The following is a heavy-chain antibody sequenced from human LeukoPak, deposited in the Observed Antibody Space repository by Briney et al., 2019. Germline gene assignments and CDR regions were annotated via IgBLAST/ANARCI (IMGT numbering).Heavy chain of an antibody. J-gene: IGHJ6*02. Sequence: GGSLRLSCAASGFTFSSYGMHWVRQAPGKGLEWVAVISYDGSNKYYADSVKGRFTISRDNSKNTLYLQMNSLRAEDTAVYYCAKDYGRQLVPYYYYGMDVWGQGTTVTVSS. CDR1: GFTFSSYG. CDR2: ISYDGSNK. V-gene: IGHV3-30*18. D-gene: IGHD6-6*01. CDR3: AKDYGRQLVPYYYYGMDV.